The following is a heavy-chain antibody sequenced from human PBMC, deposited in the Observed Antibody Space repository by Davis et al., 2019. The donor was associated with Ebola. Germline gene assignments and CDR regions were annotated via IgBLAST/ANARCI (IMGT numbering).Heavy chain of an antibody. V-gene: IGHV1-69*13. CDR1: GGTFSSYA. D-gene: IGHD3-22*01. CDR3: ARFDSSGYYDDY. J-gene: IGHJ4*02. Sequence: SVKVSCKASGGTFSSYAISWVRQAPGQGLEWMGGIIPIFGTANYAQKFQGRVTITADESTSTAYMELSSLRSEDTAVYYCARFDSSGYYDDYWGQGTLVTVSS. CDR2: IIPIFGTA.